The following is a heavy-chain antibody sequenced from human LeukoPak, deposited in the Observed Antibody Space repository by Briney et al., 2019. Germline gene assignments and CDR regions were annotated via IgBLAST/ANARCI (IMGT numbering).Heavy chain of an antibody. V-gene: IGHV4-30-2*01. Sequence: PSETLSLTCAVSGGSISSGGYSWSWIRQPPGKGLEWIGYIYHSGSTYYNPSLKSRVTISVDRSKNQFSLKLSSVTAADTAVYYCAREGVGDWFNWFDPWGQGTLVTVSS. D-gene: IGHD3/OR15-3a*01. CDR2: IYHSGST. CDR3: AREGVGDWFNWFDP. J-gene: IGHJ5*02. CDR1: GGSISSGGYS.